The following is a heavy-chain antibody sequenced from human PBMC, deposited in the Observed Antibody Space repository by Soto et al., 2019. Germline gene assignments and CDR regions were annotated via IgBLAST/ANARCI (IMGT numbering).Heavy chain of an antibody. D-gene: IGHD6-6*01. J-gene: IGHJ6*02. CDR3: ARDSSSVFYYGMDG. CDR2: ISAYNGNT. CDR1: GYTFTSYG. Sequence: ASVKVSCKASGYTFTSYGISWVRQAPGQGPEWMGWISAYNGNTNYAQKLQGRVTMTTDTSTSTAYMELRSLRSDDTAVYYCARDSSSVFYYGMDGWGQGPTVTVSS. V-gene: IGHV1-18*01.